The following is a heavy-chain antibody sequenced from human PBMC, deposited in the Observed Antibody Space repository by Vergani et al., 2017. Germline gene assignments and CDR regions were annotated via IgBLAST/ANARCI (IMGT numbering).Heavy chain of an antibody. CDR3: ARGGDGSSWTWNWFDP. CDR1: GGSISSYY. V-gene: IGHV4-59*01. Sequence: QVQLQESGPGLVKPSETLSLTCTVSGGSISSYYWSWIRQPPGKGLGWVGYIYYSGSANYNPSLKSRVTISVDTSKNQFSLKLSPVTAADTAVYYCARGGDGSSWTWNWFDPWGQGTLVTVSS. J-gene: IGHJ5*02. CDR2: IYYSGSA. D-gene: IGHD6-13*01.